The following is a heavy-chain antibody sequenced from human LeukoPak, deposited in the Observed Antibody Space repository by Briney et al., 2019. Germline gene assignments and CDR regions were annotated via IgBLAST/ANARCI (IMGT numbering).Heavy chain of an antibody. V-gene: IGHV4-39*01. CDR2: IFHGGNT. CDR1: GDSITSSAFY. CDR3: ARGAHCSSTSCYTGSAFDI. D-gene: IGHD2-2*02. Sequence: SETLSLTCTVSGDSITSSAFYWGWIRQAPGKGLEWIGNIFHGGNTHYNPSLKSRVSISVDRSKNQVSLKLSSVTAADTAVYYCARGAHCSSTSCYTGSAFDIWGQGTMVTVSS. J-gene: IGHJ3*02.